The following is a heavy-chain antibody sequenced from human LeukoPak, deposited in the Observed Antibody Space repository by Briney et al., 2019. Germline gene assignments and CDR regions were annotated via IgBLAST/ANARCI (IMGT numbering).Heavy chain of an antibody. D-gene: IGHD3-22*01. V-gene: IGHV3-9*01. CDR1: GLTFDDYA. CDR2: ITWNRDNI. CDR3: AKDLSSAITSALVLDV. Sequence: GGCLRLSCTVSGLTFDDYAMHWVRHTPGKGLEWVAGITWNRDNIGYGDSVKGRFTISRDNVKNVLYLQMNSLRPEDTALYYCAKDLSSAITSALVLDVWGQGTTVIVS. J-gene: IGHJ6*02.